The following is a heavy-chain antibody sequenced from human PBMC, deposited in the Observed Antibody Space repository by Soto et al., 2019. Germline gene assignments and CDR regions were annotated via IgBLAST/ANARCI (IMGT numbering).Heavy chain of an antibody. CDR1: GFTFSSYA. J-gene: IGHJ4*02. CDR2: ISGSGGST. V-gene: IGHV3-23*01. CDR3: AKTTCSGGSCYYYFDY. D-gene: IGHD2-15*01. Sequence: GGSLRLSCAASGFTFSSYAMSWVRQAPGKGLEWVSAISGSGGSTYYADSVKGRFTISRDNSKNTLYLQMNSLRAEDTVVYYCAKTTCSGGSCYYYFDYWGQGTLVTVSS.